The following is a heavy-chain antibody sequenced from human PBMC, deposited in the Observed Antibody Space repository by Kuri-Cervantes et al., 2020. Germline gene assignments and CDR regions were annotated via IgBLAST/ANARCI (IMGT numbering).Heavy chain of an antibody. Sequence: GGSLRLSCAASGFTFSNAWMSWVRQAPGKGLEWVGRIKSKTDGGTTDYAAPVKGRFTISRDDSKSIAYLQMNSLKTEDTAVYYCTRERNRDGYNYYYYYGMDVWGQGTTVTVSS. CDR1: GFTFSNAW. CDR3: TRERNRDGYNYYYYYGMDV. J-gene: IGHJ6*02. V-gene: IGHV3-15*01. CDR2: IKSKTDGGTT. D-gene: IGHD5-24*01.